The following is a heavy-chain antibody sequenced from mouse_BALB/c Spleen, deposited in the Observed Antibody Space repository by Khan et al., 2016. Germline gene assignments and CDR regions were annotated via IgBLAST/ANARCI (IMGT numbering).Heavy chain of an antibody. CDR1: GYSFTGYN. CDR3: ARSSYYATDY. Sequence: VQLQQSGPEMGKPGASVKISCKASGYSFTGYNMYWVKQSHRKSLEWIGYIDPYNGGTSYNQKSKGKATLTVDKSSSTAYMHLNSLTSEDSAIXYCARSSYYATDYWGQGTSVTVSS. V-gene: IGHV1S135*01. J-gene: IGHJ4*01. CDR2: IDPYNGGT.